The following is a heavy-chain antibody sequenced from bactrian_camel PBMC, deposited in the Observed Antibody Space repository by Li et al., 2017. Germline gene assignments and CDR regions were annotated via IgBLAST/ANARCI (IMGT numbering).Heavy chain of an antibody. Sequence: QLVESGGGSVQAGGSLRLSCTHSGYISSRHCMGWFRQAPGKAREGIAGIRRDGDEYYADSVKGRFTISQDNAKNIIYLQMNSLTPDDTAMYYCAAGTRIIVGDYCDGITNWGQGTQVTVS. CDR3: AAGTRIIVGDYCDGITN. CDR2: IRRDGDE. D-gene: IGHD4*01. J-gene: IGHJ4*01. V-gene: IGHV3S31*01. CDR1: GYISSRHC.